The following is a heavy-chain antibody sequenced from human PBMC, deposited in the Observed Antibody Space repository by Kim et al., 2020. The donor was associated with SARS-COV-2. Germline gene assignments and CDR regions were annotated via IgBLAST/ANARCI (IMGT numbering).Heavy chain of an antibody. V-gene: IGHV4-4*02. Sequence: SETLSLTCAVSGGSISSSNWWSWVRQPPGKGLEWIGEIYHSGSTNYNPSLKSRVTISVDKSKNQFSLKLSSVTAADTAVYYCARVSRPSAYCGGDCLWYFDYWGQGTLVTVSS. CDR2: IYHSGST. J-gene: IGHJ4*02. D-gene: IGHD2-21*02. CDR1: GGSISSSNW. CDR3: ARVSRPSAYCGGDCLWYFDY.